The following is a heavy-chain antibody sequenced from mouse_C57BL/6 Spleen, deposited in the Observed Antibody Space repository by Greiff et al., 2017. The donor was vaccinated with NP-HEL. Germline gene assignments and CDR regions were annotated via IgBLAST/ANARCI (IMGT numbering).Heavy chain of an antibody. J-gene: IGHJ3*01. CDR2: IHPNSGST. CDR3: APELGRAWFAY. Sequence: QVQLQQPGAELVKPGASVKLSCKASGYTFTSYWMHWVKQRPGQGLEWIGMIHPNSGSTNYNEKFKSKATLTVDKSSSTAYMQLSRLTSEDSAVYYCAPELGRAWFAYWGQGTLVTVSA. D-gene: IGHD4-1*01. V-gene: IGHV1-64*01. CDR1: GYTFTSYW.